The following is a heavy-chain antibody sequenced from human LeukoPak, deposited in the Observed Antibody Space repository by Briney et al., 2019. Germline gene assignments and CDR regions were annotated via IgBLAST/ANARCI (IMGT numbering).Heavy chain of an antibody. V-gene: IGHV1-2*02. CDR3: ARRFVPIVVNSWFAP. CDR1: GYTFTSYY. J-gene: IGHJ5*02. CDR2: INPDSGAT. D-gene: IGHD3-16*02. Sequence: GASVKVSCKASGYTFTSYYLHWVRQAPGQGLEWMGWINPDSGATNYAQNFQGRVTMTRETSISTAYMELSSLTSDDTAVYYCARRFVPIVVNSWFAPWGQGTLVTVSS.